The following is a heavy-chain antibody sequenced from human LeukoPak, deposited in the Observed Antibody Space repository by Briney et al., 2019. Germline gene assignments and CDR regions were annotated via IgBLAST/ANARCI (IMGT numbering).Heavy chain of an antibody. CDR3: ARGVATNRYYFDY. CDR1: GTSFTTNA. CDR2: INAGNGNT. V-gene: IGHV1-3*01. D-gene: IGHD5-12*01. Sequence: ASVKVSCKASGTSFTTNAMHWVRQAPGQRLEWMGWINAGNGNTKYSQKFQGRVTITRDTSAGTAYMELSSLRSEDTAVYSCARGVATNRYYFDYWGQGTLVTVSS. J-gene: IGHJ4*02.